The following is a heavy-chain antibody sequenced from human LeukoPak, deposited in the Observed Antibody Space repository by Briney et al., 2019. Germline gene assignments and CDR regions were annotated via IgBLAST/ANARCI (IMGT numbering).Heavy chain of an antibody. D-gene: IGHD6-13*01. V-gene: IGHV4-34*01. J-gene: IGHJ4*02. CDR1: GGSFSGYY. CDR2: INHSGST. Sequence: SETLSLTCAVYGGSFSGYYWSWIRQPPGKGLEWIGEINHSGSTNYNPSLKGRVTISVDTSKNQFSLKLSSVTAADTAVYYCAREGGIAAAARFDYWGQGTLVTVSS. CDR3: AREGGIAAAARFDY.